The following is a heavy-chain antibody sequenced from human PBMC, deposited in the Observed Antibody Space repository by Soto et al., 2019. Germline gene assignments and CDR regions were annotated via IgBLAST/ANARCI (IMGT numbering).Heavy chain of an antibody. Sequence: RGSLRLSCAASGFTFSSYAMSWVRQAPGKGLEWVSAISGSGGSTYYADSVKGRFTISRDNSKNTLYLQMNSLRAEDTAVYYCAKDKAYSSSWWDAFDIWGQGTMVIVSS. D-gene: IGHD6-13*01. CDR2: ISGSGGST. J-gene: IGHJ3*02. CDR1: GFTFSSYA. V-gene: IGHV3-23*01. CDR3: AKDKAYSSSWWDAFDI.